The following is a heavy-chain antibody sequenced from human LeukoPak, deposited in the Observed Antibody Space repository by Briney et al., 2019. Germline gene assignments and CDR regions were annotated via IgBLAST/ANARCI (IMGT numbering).Heavy chain of an antibody. J-gene: IGHJ4*02. V-gene: IGHV3-30-3*01. CDR2: ISYDGSNK. Sequence: GRSLRLSCAASGFTFSSYAMHWVRQAPGRGLEWVAFISYDGSNKYYADSVKGRFTISRDNSKITLNLQMNSLRAEDTAVYYCARDFSNSRDYWGQGTLVTVSS. D-gene: IGHD2/OR15-2a*01. CDR1: GFTFSSYA. CDR3: ARDFSNSRDY.